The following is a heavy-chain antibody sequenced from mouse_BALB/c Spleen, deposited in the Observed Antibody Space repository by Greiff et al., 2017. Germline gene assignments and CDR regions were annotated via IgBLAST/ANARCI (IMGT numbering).Heavy chain of an antibody. V-gene: IGHV1-5*01. J-gene: IGHJ3*01. D-gene: IGHD1-1*01. Sequence: VQLQQSGTVLARPGASVKMSCKASGYSFTSYWMHWVKQRPGQGLEWIGAIYPGNSDTSYNQKFKGKAKLTAVTSASTAYMELSSLTNEDSAVYYCTRDYYYGSSPAWFAYWGQGTLVTVSA. CDR3: TRDYYYGSSPAWFAY. CDR1: GYSFTSYW. CDR2: IYPGNSDT.